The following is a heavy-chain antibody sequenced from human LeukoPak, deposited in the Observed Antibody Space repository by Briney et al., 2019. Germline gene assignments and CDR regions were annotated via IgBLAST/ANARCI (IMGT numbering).Heavy chain of an antibody. CDR3: ARETMVRFDP. V-gene: IGHV4-59*01. Sequence: SETLSLTYTVSGGSISSYYWSWIRQPPGKGLEWIGYIYYSGSTNYNPSLKSRVTISVDTSKNQFFLKLSSVTAADTAVYYCARETMVRFDPWGQGTLVTVSS. J-gene: IGHJ5*02. CDR2: IYYSGST. D-gene: IGHD3-10*01. CDR1: GGSISSYY.